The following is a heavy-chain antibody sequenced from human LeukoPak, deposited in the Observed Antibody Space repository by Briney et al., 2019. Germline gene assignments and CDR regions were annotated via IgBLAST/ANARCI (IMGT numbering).Heavy chain of an antibody. D-gene: IGHD3-16*01. CDR2: IHSDGTT. J-gene: IGHJ4*02. CDR3: ATGRGDN. Sequence: GGSLRLSCAASGFIVRPTFMSWVRQAPGKGLECVSLIHSDGTTFYADSVKGRFTISRDDSKNTLYLQMNSLRDDDTAVYYCATGRGDNWGQGSLVTVSS. CDR1: GFIVRPTF. V-gene: IGHV3-53*01.